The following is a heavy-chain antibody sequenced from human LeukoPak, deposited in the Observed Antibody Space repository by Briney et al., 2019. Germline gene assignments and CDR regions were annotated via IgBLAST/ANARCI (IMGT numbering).Heavy chain of an antibody. Sequence: LGGSLRLSCASSGCTLSSYSVNWVRHALGKGLEWVSSISSSSSYIYYADSVKGRFTISRDSAKNSLYLQMNSLRAEDTAVYYCASQYYGSGSYLWFDPWGQGTLVTVSS. CDR2: ISSSSSYI. J-gene: IGHJ5*02. D-gene: IGHD3-10*01. CDR3: ASQYYGSGSYLWFDP. CDR1: GCTLSSYS. V-gene: IGHV3-21*01.